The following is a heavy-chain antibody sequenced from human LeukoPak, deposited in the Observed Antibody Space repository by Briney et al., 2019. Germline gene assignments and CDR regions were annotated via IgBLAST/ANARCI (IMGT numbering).Heavy chain of an antibody. V-gene: IGHV1-2*02. CDR1: GHTFIGYY. CDR3: ARANPVVTIFGVFMGYYYYYVDV. D-gene: IGHD3-3*01. J-gene: IGHJ6*03. CDR2: INPNSGGS. Sequence: ASVKVSCKASGHTFIGYYMHWVRQAPGQGLGWMGWINPNSGGSNYAQKFQGRVTMTRDTSISTAYMELSRLRSDDTAVYYCARANPVVTIFGVFMGYYYYYVDVWGKGTTGSVSS.